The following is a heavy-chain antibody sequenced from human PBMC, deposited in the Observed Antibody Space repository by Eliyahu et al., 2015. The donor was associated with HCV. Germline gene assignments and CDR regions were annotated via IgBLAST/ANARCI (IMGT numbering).Heavy chain of an antibody. CDR1: GFTFSDYY. CDR3: ARDSAAGFDY. Sequence: QVQLVESGGGLVKPGGSLRLSWAASGFTFSDYYMNWVRXAPGKGLEWVSFISSSGTIIHYADSVKGRFTISRDNAKNSLYLQMNSLRAEDTAVYYCARDSAAGFDYWGQGTLVTVSS. J-gene: IGHJ4*02. D-gene: IGHD6-13*01. CDR2: ISSSGTII. V-gene: IGHV3-11*01.